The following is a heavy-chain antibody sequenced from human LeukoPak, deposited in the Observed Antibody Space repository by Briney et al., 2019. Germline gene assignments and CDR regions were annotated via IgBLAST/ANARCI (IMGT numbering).Heavy chain of an antibody. Sequence: PGGSLRLSCAASGFIFRNYCMHWVRQVPGKGLMWVPRINNDGSITRYADSVKGRFTISRDNAKNTLYLQMSSLRAEDTAVYYCARVAVTGTFRFDSWGQGTLVSVSS. CDR1: GFIFRNYC. CDR3: ARVAVTGTFRFDS. V-gene: IGHV3-74*01. J-gene: IGHJ4*02. CDR2: INNDGSIT. D-gene: IGHD6-19*01.